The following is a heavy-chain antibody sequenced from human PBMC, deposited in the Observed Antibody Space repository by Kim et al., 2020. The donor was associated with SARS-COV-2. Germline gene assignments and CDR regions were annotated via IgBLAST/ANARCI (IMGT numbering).Heavy chain of an antibody. CDR1: GYTFTSYG. J-gene: IGHJ4*02. D-gene: IGHD3-22*01. V-gene: IGHV1-18*01. Sequence: ASVKVSCKASGYTFTSYGISWVRQAPGQGLEWMGWISAYNGNTNYAQKLQGRVTMTTDTSTSTAYMELRSLRSDDTAVYYCARGEGYYYDSSGPKFDYWGQGTLVTVSS. CDR3: ARGEGYYYDSSGPKFDY. CDR2: ISAYNGNT.